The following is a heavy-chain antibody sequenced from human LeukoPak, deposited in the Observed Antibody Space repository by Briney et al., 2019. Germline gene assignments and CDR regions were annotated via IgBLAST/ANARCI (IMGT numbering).Heavy chain of an antibody. J-gene: IGHJ3*02. CDR2: ISGDSVDK. V-gene: IGHV3-11*04. D-gene: IGHD3-3*01. CDR3: ARRDWVSGAVRAFDI. CDR1: GFIFRDYY. Sequence: PGGSLRLSCAGSGFIFRDYYMSWIRQAPGKGLEWVSYISGDSVDKYYVDSVRGRFSISRDNAKKSMYLQMSGLRAEDTAIYYCARRDWVSGAVRAFDIWGQGTMVTVSP.